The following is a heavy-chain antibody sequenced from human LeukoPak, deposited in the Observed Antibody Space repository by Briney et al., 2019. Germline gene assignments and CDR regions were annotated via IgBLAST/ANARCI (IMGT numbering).Heavy chain of an antibody. V-gene: IGHV1-58*01. CDR1: GVTFTIAA. Sequence: SVSDSFEASGVTFTIAAVQWGPQARGQRVEWIGWIVVSSGNTNYAQKFQERVTITRDMSTSTAYMELSSMRSEDTDVYCCAADRVYWGQGTLVTVSS. J-gene: IGHJ4*02. CDR3: AADRVY. D-gene: IGHD3-10*01. CDR2: IVVSSGNT.